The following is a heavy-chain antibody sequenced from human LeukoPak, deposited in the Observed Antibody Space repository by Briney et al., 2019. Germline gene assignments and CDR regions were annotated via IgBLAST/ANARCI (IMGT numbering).Heavy chain of an antibody. CDR2: IYHSGST. V-gene: IGHV4-38-2*02. J-gene: IGHJ4*02. Sequence: SETLSLTCTVSGYSISTGYYWGWIRQPPGKGLEWIGSIYHSGSTYYNPSLKSRVTISVDTSKNQFSLKLSSVTAADTAVYYCARNLIPEQLVLNFWGQGTLVTVSS. CDR1: GYSISTGYY. D-gene: IGHD6-13*01. CDR3: ARNLIPEQLVLNF.